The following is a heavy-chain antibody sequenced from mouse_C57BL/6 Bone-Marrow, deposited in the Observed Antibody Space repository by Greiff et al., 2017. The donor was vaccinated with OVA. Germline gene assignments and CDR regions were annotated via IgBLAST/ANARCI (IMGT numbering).Heavy chain of an antibody. D-gene: IGHD2-1*01. J-gene: IGHJ4*01. Sequence: EVTLMDSGAALVRPGASVTLSCTASCFNIKDDYMHWVKHRPEQGLSLICWIDPENGDTEYASTFQGKAPITADTSSNTAYLQLSSRTSEDTAVYYCTLLWSLYYYAMDYWGQGTAVNGSS. CDR2: IDPENGDT. CDR1: CFNIKDDY. CDR3: TLLWSLYYYAMDY. V-gene: IGHV14-4*01.